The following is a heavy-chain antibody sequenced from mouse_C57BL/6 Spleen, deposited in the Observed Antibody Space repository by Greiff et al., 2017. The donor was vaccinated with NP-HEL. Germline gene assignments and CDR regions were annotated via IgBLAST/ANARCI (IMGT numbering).Heavy chain of an antibody. V-gene: IGHV1-18*01. CDR3: ARAQLRLRGCPYYYAMDY. D-gene: IGHD3-2*02. CDR2: INPNNGGT. CDR1: GYTFTDYN. J-gene: IGHJ4*01. Sequence: EVQLQQSGPELVKPGASVKIPCKASGYTFTDYNMDWVKQSHGKSLEWIGDINPNNGGTIYNQKFKGKATLTVDKSSSTAYMELRSLTSEDTAVYYCARAQLRLRGCPYYYAMDYWGQGTSVTVSS.